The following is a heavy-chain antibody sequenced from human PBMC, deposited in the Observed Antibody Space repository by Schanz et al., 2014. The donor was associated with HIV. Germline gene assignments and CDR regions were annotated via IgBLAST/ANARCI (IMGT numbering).Heavy chain of an antibody. V-gene: IGHV1-69*01. CDR3: TRGARDCSNGVCGGTYFDY. Sequence: QVQLVQSGPEVKKPGASVKVSCKTSGYTFTSYDINWVRQAPGQGLEWMGGIIPIFGTSNYAQKFQGRVTITADESTSTAYMELSSLRSEDTAVYYCTRGARDCSNGVCGGTYFDYWGQGTLVTVSS. CDR2: IIPIFGTS. J-gene: IGHJ4*02. CDR1: GYTFTSYD. D-gene: IGHD2-8*01.